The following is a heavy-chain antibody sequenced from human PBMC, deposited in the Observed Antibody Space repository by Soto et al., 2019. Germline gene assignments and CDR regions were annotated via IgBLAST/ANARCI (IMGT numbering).Heavy chain of an antibody. CDR2: INAGNGNT. D-gene: IGHD3-22*01. V-gene: IGHV1-3*01. CDR3: AREYESSGYFFDY. CDR1: GYTLTTYA. Sequence: ASVKVSCKASGYTLTTYAMHWVRQAPGQRFEWMGWINAGNGNTKYSQKFQGRVTITWDTSASTAYMELSSLRSEDTAVYYRAREYESSGYFFDYWGQGTLVTVSS. J-gene: IGHJ4*02.